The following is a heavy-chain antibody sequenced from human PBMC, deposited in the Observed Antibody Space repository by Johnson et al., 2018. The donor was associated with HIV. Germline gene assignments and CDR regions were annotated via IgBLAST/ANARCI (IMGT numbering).Heavy chain of an antibody. Sequence: VQLVESGGGLVQPGGSLRLSCAASGFTFSSYWISWVRQTPGKGLEWVSGINWNGGSTGYADSVKGRFTISRDNAKNSLYLQMNSLRAEDTALYYCARDRGGPERNYDFWSGYYGGDAFDIWGQGTMVTVSS. V-gene: IGHV3-20*04. CDR2: INWNGGST. CDR1: GFTFSSYW. CDR3: ARDRGGPERNYDFWSGYYGGDAFDI. J-gene: IGHJ3*02. D-gene: IGHD3-3*01.